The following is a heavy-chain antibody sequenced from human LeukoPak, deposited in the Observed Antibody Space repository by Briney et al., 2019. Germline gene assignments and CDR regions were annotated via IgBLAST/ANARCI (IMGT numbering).Heavy chain of an antibody. CDR1: GFTFDDYA. D-gene: IGHD3-22*01. J-gene: IGHJ4*02. V-gene: IGHV3-9*01. CDR2: ISWNSGSI. Sequence: GGSLRLSCAASGFTFDDYAMHWVRQAPGKGLEWDSGISWNSGSIGHADSVKGRFTISRDNAKNSLYLQMNSLRAEDTALYYCAKAGARSYYYDSSGYFDYWGQGTLVTVSS. CDR3: AKAGARSYYYDSSGYFDY.